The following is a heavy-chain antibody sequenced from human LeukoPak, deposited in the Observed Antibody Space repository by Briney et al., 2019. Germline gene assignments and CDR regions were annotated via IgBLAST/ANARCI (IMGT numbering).Heavy chain of an antibody. CDR3: TRAGYGDYGAVDS. Sequence: SETLSLTCAVSDYSISRGYYWGWIRQPAGKGLEWIGRIYTTGSTNYNPSLKGRVTMSVDTSKNQFSLRLTSLTAADTAVYYCTRAGYGDYGAVDSWGQGTLVTVSS. V-gene: IGHV4-4*07. J-gene: IGHJ4*02. CDR2: IYTTGST. CDR1: DYSISRGYY. D-gene: IGHD4-17*01.